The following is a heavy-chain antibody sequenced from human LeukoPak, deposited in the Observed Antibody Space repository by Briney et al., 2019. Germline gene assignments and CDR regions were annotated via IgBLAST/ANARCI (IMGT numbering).Heavy chain of an antibody. CDR1: GGSISSGGYY. CDR3: ARGASGSYYTGTLDY. D-gene: IGHD1-26*01. Sequence: SETLSLTCTVSGGSISSGGYYWSWIRQHPGKGLEWIGYIYYSGSTYYNPSLKSRVTISVDTSKNQFSLKLSSVTAADTAVYYCARGASGSYYTGTLDYWGQGTLVTVSS. CDR2: IYYSGST. V-gene: IGHV4-31*03. J-gene: IGHJ4*02.